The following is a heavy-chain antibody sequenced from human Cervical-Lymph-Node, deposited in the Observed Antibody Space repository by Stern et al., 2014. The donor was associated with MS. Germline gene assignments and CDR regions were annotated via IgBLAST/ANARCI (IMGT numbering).Heavy chain of an antibody. J-gene: IGHJ6*02. CDR2: ISGYNGKA. CDR1: IDTFTNYG. CDR3: ARDGKWLQVYGMDV. V-gene: IGHV1-18*04. Sequence: VQLVESGGEVKKPGASVTVSCKAYIDTFTNYGFSWVRQAPGQGLEWMGWISGYNGKANYAQKFQGRVTMTTDTSTSTVYMGLKSLRSDDTAVYYCARDGKWLQVYGMDVWGQGTTVTVSS. D-gene: IGHD5-12*01.